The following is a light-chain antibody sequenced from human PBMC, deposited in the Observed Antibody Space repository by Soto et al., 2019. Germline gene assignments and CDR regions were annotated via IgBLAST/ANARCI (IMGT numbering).Light chain of an antibody. CDR1: TGAVTSGHY. CDR2: DTS. Sequence: QAVVTQEPSLTVSPGGTVTLTCGSSTGAVTSGHYPYWFQQKPGQAPRTLIHDTSNKHSWTPARFSGCLLGGKAALTLSGSQAKDEAEYGGLFAQGGARVFCGGSKLTVL. V-gene: IGLV7-46*01. CDR3: LFAQGGARV. J-gene: IGLJ2*01.